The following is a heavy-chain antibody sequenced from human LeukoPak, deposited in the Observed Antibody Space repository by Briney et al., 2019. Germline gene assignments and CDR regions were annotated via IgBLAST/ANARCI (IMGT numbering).Heavy chain of an antibody. CDR1: GYVFSSYA. Sequence: GGSLRLSCAASGYVFSSYAMHWVRQAPGKGPEWVAAISTDGSNRFYADSVKGRFTFSRDNSKNTLYLQMNSLRVEDTATSYSARVQSGSDAFDLWGQGRMVTVSS. V-gene: IGHV3-30-3*01. CDR3: ARVQSGSDAFDL. CDR2: ISTDGSNR. J-gene: IGHJ3*01.